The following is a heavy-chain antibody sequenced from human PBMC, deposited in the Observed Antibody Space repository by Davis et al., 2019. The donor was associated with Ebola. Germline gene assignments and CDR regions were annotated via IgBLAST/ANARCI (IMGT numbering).Heavy chain of an antibody. CDR2: IIPILGIA. J-gene: IGHJ4*02. D-gene: IGHD6-19*01. CDR3: ARVAKSGWSEYFDY. Sequence: SVKVSCKASGGTFSSYAISWVRQAPGQGLEWMGRIIPILGIANYAQKFQGRVTITADESTSTAYMELSSLRSEDTAVYYCARVAKSGWSEYFDYWGQGTLVTVSS. V-gene: IGHV1-69*04. CDR1: GGTFSSYA.